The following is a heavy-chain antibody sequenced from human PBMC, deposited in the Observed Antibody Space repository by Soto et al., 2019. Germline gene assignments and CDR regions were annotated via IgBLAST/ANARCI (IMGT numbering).Heavy chain of an antibody. CDR3: ATLAVYSSAPFFADS. CDR1: GDTLKTYT. Sequence: QVQLVQSGAEVKRPGSSVTVSCTTSGDTLKTYTISWVRQAPGQGLEWMGGIIPPFAAAYYAQNFQARVTITADASTNTAYMEMTSLRSDDTAVYYCATLAVYSSAPFFADSWGQGSLLIVS. D-gene: IGHD6-13*01. CDR2: IIPPFAAA. J-gene: IGHJ5*01. V-gene: IGHV1-69*01.